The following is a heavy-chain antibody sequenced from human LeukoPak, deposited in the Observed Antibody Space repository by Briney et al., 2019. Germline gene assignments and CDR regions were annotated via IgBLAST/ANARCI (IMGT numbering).Heavy chain of an antibody. V-gene: IGHV3-30*18. Sequence: PGGSLRLSCAASGFTFSSYAMHWVRQAPGKGLEWVAVISYDGSTNYADSVKGRFTISRDNSKNTLYLQMNSLRAEDTAVHYCAKDQNREPYYFDYWGQGTLVTVSS. D-gene: IGHD1-14*01. CDR3: AKDQNREPYYFDY. J-gene: IGHJ4*02. CDR1: GFTFSSYA. CDR2: ISYDGST.